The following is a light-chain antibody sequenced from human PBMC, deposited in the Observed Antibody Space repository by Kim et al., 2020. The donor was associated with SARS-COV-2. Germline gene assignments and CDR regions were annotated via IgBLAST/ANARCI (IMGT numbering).Light chain of an antibody. CDR2: GKN. CDR3: NSRDNSGDHVV. CDR1: SLRTYY. Sequence: ALGQTVRFTCQGDSLRTYYAGWYQQKPGQAPILVIYGKNNRPSGIPDRFSGSSSGNTASLTVTGAQAVDEADYYCNSRDNSGDHVVFGGGTQLTVL. J-gene: IGLJ2*01. V-gene: IGLV3-19*01.